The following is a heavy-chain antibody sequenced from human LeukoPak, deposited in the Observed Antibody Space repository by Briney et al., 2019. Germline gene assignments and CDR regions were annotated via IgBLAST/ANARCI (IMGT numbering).Heavy chain of an antibody. J-gene: IGHJ4*02. CDR1: GGSISSRSNY. V-gene: IGHV4-39*01. CDR3: ARHGERGYSYGHDY. CDR2: LYFSGST. D-gene: IGHD5-18*01. Sequence: SETLSLTCTVSGGSISSRSNYWGWIRPPPGKGLEWIGSLYFSGSTYYNPSLKSRVTISVYTSKNQLSLKLSSVTAADTAVYYCARHGERGYSYGHDYWGQGTLVTVSS.